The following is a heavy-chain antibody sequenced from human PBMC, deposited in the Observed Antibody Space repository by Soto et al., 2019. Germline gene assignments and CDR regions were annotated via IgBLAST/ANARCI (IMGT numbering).Heavy chain of an antibody. Sequence: QVQLVESGGGVVQPGRSLRLSCAASGFAFSSFGMHWVRQAPGKGLEWVANVAYDGSEKNYGDSVKGRFTISRDNSKNTVHLHMDSLRVEDTAVYFCARYCSGGSCYGGGLDYWGQGTLVTVSS. D-gene: IGHD2-15*01. CDR2: VAYDGSEK. J-gene: IGHJ4*02. CDR3: ARYCSGGSCYGGGLDY. CDR1: GFAFSSFG. V-gene: IGHV3-33*01.